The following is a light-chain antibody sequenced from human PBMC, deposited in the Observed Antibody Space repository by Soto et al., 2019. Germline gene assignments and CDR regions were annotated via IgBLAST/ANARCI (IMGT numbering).Light chain of an antibody. V-gene: IGKV3-11*01. Sequence: EIVLTQSPATLSLSPGXRATLSCRASQTVGSYLAWFRQTPGQTPRLLIYDTSIRATGVPARFSGSGSGTDFTLTISSLEAEDFAVYCCQQYGSSPRTFGQGTKVDIK. CDR1: QTVGSY. CDR3: QQYGSSPRT. CDR2: DTS. J-gene: IGKJ1*01.